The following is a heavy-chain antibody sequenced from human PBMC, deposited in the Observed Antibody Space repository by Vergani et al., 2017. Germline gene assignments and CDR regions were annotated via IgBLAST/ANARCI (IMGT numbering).Heavy chain of an antibody. D-gene: IGHD3-3*01. CDR2: ISYDGSNK. Sequence: VQLLESGGGLVQPGGSLRLSCAASGFTFSSYAMSWVRQAPGKGLEWVAVISYDGSNKYYADSVKGRFTISRDNSKNTLYLQMNSLRAEDTAVYYCARDPVTIFGVESYYFDYWGQGTLVTVSS. J-gene: IGHJ4*02. CDR1: GFTFSSYA. V-gene: IGHV3-30-3*01. CDR3: ARDPVTIFGVESYYFDY.